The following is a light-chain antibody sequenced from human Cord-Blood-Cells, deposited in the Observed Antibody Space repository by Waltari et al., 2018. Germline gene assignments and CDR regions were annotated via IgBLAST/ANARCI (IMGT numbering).Light chain of an antibody. V-gene: IGKV1-33*01. CDR2: DAS. J-gene: IGKJ2*01. CDR3: QQYDNLPPYT. Sequence: DIQMTQSPSSLSASVGDRVTITCQASQDISNYLNWNQQKPRKAPKLLIYDASNLETGVPSRFSGSGSGTDFTFTISSLQPEDIATYYCQQYDNLPPYTFGQGTKLEIK. CDR1: QDISNY.